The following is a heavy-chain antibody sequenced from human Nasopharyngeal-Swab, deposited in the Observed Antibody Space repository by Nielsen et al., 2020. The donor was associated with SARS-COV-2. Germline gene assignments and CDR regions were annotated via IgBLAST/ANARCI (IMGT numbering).Heavy chain of an antibody. CDR2: ISYDGIKK. CDR3: AKDHQLIRNYYYYDLDV. Sequence: VRQGPGKGLEWMAVISYDGIKKYYADSVKGRFTLSRDNSKNTLYLQMNSLTTEDTAVYYCAKDHQLIRNYYYYDLDVWGQGTTVTVSS. V-gene: IGHV3-30*18. J-gene: IGHJ6*02. D-gene: IGHD2-8*01.